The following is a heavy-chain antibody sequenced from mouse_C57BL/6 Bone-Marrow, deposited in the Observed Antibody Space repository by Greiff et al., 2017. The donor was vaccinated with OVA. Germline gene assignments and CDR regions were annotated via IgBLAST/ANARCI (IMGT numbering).Heavy chain of an antibody. CDR2: ISSGGSYT. Sequence: EVKVVESGGDLVKPGGSLKLSCAASGFTFSSYGMSWVRQTPDKRLEWVATISSGGSYTYYPDSVKGRFTISRDNAKNTLYLQMSSLKSEDTAMYYCARDFSPWFAYWGKGTLVTVSA. V-gene: IGHV5-6*01. CDR1: GFTFSSYG. CDR3: ARDFSPWFAY. J-gene: IGHJ3*01.